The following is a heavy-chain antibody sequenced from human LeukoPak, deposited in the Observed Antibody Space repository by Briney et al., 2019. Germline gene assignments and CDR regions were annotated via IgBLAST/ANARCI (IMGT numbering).Heavy chain of an antibody. J-gene: IGHJ4*02. CDR1: GYSFTSYL. Sequence: GESPNISWKGSGYSFTSYLIGWVRQMPGKGVGWVGIIYPGDTDTRISTSLQGQVTISADKSITTAFLQWSRLKASNPAIYYCTRHIAAAGPDYWGQGTLVTVSS. D-gene: IGHD6-25*01. V-gene: IGHV5-51*01. CDR3: TRHIAAAGPDY. CDR2: IYPGDTDT.